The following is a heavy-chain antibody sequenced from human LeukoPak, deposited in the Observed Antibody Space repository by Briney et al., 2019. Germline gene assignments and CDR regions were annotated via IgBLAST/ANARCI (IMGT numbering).Heavy chain of an antibody. CDR3: AKKGGIVVVPAAPGGVY. D-gene: IGHD2-2*01. CDR2: ISGSGGNT. V-gene: IGHV3-23*01. Sequence: PGGSLRLSCAASGFTFSSYAMTWVRQAPGKGLEWVSGISGSGGNTCYADSVKGRFTISRDNSKNTLYLQMNSLRAEDTAVYYCAKKGGIVVVPAAPGGVYWGQGTLVTVSS. CDR1: GFTFSSYA. J-gene: IGHJ4*02.